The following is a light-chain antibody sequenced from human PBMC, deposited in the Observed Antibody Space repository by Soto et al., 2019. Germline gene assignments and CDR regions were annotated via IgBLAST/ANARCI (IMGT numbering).Light chain of an antibody. CDR3: QQYTGPPTT. Sequence: EISLTQSAYTLSLSAGERATLSCGASQTVSSNYLAWCQQRPGQAPRLVIYGASTRAAGIPDRFSGSGSGTDFTLTITRLETEDSAVYFCQQYTGPPTTFGQGTRLEIK. V-gene: IGKV3-20*01. J-gene: IGKJ5*01. CDR1: QTVSSNY. CDR2: GAS.